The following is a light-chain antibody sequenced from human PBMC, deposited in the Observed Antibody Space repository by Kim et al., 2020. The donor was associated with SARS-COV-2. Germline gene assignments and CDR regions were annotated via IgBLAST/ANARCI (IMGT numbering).Light chain of an antibody. V-gene: IGLV3-19*01. J-gene: IGLJ3*02. CDR2: GKN. CDR3: NSRDSSNNHRV. Sequence: SSELTQDPAVSVALGQTVRITCQGDSLRTYYASWYPQQPGQAPTLVIYGKNNRPSVIPDRFSASSSGNTASLTITGAQAEDEADYYFNSRDSSNNHRVFGGGTQLTVL. CDR1: SLRTYY.